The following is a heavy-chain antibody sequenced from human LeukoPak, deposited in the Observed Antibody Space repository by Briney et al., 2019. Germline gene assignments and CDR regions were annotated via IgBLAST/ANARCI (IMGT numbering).Heavy chain of an antibody. Sequence: SETLSLTCIVSGGSISNYYWSWIRQPPGKGLEWIGYIYYSGSTNYNPSLKSRVTISVDTSKNQFSLKLNSVTAADTAVYYCARTTEDCSSTSCYQYWFDPWGQGTLVTVSS. J-gene: IGHJ5*02. CDR3: ARTTEDCSSTSCYQYWFDP. CDR1: GGSISNYY. D-gene: IGHD2-2*01. V-gene: IGHV4-59*01. CDR2: IYYSGST.